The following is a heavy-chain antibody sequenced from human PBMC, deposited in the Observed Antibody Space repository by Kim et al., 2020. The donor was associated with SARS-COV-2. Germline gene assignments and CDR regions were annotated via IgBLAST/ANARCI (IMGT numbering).Heavy chain of an antibody. CDR1: GFTSNSDW. CDR3: DCRDTASNWGSAY. J-gene: IGHJ4*02. CDR2: IKRDESER. V-gene: IGHV3-7*01. D-gene: IGHD7-27*01. Sequence: GGSLRLSCEVSGFTSNSDWMSWVRQAPGRGLEWVAMIKRDESERYFADSVRGRFTISRDNAKNSLFLQMNSLRAEDTDLYYCDCRDTASNWGSAYWGQGTRVTVSS.